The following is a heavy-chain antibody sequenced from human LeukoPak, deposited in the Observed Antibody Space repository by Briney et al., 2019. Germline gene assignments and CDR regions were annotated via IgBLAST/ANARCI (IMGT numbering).Heavy chain of an antibody. D-gene: IGHD2-21*01. Sequence: GGSLRLSCAASGFTFSSYAMHWVRQAPGKGLEWMAVISYDGSNKYYADSVKGRFTISRDNSKNTLYLQMNSLRAEDTAVYYCARETYGMDVWGQGTTVTVSS. CDR2: ISYDGSNK. CDR3: ARETYGMDV. V-gene: IGHV3-30-3*01. CDR1: GFTFSSYA. J-gene: IGHJ6*02.